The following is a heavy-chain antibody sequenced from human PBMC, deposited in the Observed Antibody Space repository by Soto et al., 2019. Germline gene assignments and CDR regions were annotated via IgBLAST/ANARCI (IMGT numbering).Heavy chain of an antibody. Sequence: PSETLSLTCNFFVGSIRVYYWSWFRHPPGKGLEWLGYIYYSGSTTYTPSLKSRVTIAVDTSKNQFSLRLNSVTAADTAVYYCARLIGYDQAFDRWGEGSLVTVS. J-gene: IGHJ4*02. CDR3: ARLIGYDQAFDR. CDR2: IYYSGST. CDR1: VGSIRVYY. D-gene: IGHD3-22*01. V-gene: IGHV4-59*08.